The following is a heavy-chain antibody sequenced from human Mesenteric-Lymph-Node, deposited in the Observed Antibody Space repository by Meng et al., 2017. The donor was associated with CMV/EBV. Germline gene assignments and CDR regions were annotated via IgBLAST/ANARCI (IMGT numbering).Heavy chain of an antibody. Sequence: SVKVSCKASGYTFTSYDINWVRQATGQGLEWMGRIIPILGIANYAQKFQGRVTITADKSTSTAYMELSSLRSEDTAVYYCASSVLIAARPLNYYYYGMDVWGQGTTVTVSS. CDR2: IIPILGIA. CDR3: ASSVLIAARPLNYYYYGMDV. J-gene: IGHJ6*02. CDR1: GYTFTSYD. V-gene: IGHV1-69*04. D-gene: IGHD6-6*01.